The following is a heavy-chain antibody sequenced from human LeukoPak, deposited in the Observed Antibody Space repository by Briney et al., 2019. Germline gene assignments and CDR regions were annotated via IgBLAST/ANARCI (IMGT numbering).Heavy chain of an antibody. J-gene: IGHJ4*02. CDR1: GYTFTSYG. D-gene: IGHD3-10*01. CDR3: ARDLSLWFGELNIGY. Sequence: ASVKVSCKASGYTFTSYGISWVRQAPGQGLEWMGWISAYNGNTNYAQKLQGRVTMTTDTSTSTAYMELRSLRSDDTAVYYCARDLSLWFGELNIGYWGQGTLVTVSS. V-gene: IGHV1-18*01. CDR2: ISAYNGNT.